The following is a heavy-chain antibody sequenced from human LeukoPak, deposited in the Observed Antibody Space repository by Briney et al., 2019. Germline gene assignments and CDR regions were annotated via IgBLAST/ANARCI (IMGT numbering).Heavy chain of an antibody. V-gene: IGHV1-8*03. J-gene: IGHJ6*03. Sequence: ASVKVSCXASGYAFTSYDINRVRQATGQGLGWMGWMNPNSGNTGYAQKFQGRVTITRNTSISTAYMELSSLRSEDTAVYYWARGLRLPTRARYYYYYMDVWGKGTTVTVSS. CDR3: ARGLRLPTRARYYYYYMDV. CDR2: MNPNSGNT. CDR1: GYAFTSYD.